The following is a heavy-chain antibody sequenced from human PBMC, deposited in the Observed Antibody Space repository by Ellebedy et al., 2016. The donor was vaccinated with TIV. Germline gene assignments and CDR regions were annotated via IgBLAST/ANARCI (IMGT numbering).Heavy chain of an antibody. CDR3: ARVHTDILTGYPIKSGGFDP. D-gene: IGHD3-9*01. CDR1: GYTFTGYY. Sequence: ASVKVSCKASGYTFTGYYMHWVRQAPGQGLEWMGWINPNSGGTNYAQKFQGRVTMTRDTSISTAYMELSRLRSDDTAVYYCARVHTDILTGYPIKSGGFDPWGQGTLVTVSS. V-gene: IGHV1-2*02. J-gene: IGHJ5*02. CDR2: INPNSGGT.